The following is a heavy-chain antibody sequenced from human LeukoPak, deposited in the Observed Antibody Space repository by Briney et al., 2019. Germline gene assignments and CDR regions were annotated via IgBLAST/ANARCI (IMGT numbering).Heavy chain of an antibody. V-gene: IGHV1-24*01. Sequence: ASVKLSCKVSGYTLNELSMHWVRQAPGKGLEWVGGFDPEDGETIYAQKFQGRVTMTEDTSTDTAYMELSSLRSEDTAVYYCATPGEWLHYRAFDYWGQGTLVTVSS. D-gene: IGHD5-12*01. CDR3: ATPGEWLHYRAFDY. CDR1: GYTLNELS. J-gene: IGHJ4*02. CDR2: FDPEDGET.